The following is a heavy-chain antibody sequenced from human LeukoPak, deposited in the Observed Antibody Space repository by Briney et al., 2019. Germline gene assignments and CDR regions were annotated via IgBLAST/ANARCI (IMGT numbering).Heavy chain of an antibody. CDR2: VPFDGSKK. CDR3: AKGRPHSSGWGTPADF. V-gene: IGHV3-30*02. J-gene: IGHJ4*02. Sequence: SGGSLRLSCAASGFTFSTSGMHWVRQAPVKGLEWVAYVPFDGSKKFYADSVRGRFTISRDNSKNTLYLQLNSLRPDDTAVYYCAKGRPHSSGWGTPADFWGQGTLVTVSS. D-gene: IGHD6-19*01. CDR1: GFTFSTSG.